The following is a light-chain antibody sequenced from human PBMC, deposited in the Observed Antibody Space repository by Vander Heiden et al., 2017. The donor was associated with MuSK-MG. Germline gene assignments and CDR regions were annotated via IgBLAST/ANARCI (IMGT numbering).Light chain of an antibody. J-gene: IGLJ3*02. Sequence: QSALTQPRSVSGSPGQSVTISCTGSSRDVGGYNYVSWYQRHPGKAPKVMMYDVNKRPSGVPERFSGSKSGNTASLTTSGLQAEDEADDYCCSYVGSYTGVFGGGTKLTGL. CDR2: DVN. V-gene: IGLV2-11*01. CDR3: CSYVGSYTGV. CDR1: SRDVGGYNY.